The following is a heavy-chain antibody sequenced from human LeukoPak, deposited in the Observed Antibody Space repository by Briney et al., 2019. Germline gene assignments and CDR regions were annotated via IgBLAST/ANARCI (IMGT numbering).Heavy chain of an antibody. V-gene: IGHV3-23*01. CDR2: ISASGDRT. J-gene: IGHJ4*02. Sequence: PGGSLRLSCAASGFTFSNFAMNWVRQVPGKGLEWVSAISASGDRTYYADSVKGRFTISRDNSKNTMSLQMNSLRAEDTAVYYCVKDSNWGSFDYWGQGTLVTVSS. CDR1: GFTFSNFA. CDR3: VKDSNWGSFDY. D-gene: IGHD7-27*01.